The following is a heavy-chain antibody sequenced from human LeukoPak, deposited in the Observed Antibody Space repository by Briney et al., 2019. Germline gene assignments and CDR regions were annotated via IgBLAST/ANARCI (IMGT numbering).Heavy chain of an antibody. D-gene: IGHD6-19*01. CDR1: GGTFSSYA. Sequence: SVKVSCKASGGTFSSYATSWVRQAPGQGLEWMGRIIPIFGTANYAQKFQGRVTITTDESTSTAYMELSSLRSEDTAVYYCARGFLAPGLSGWYYVFDYWGQGTLVTVSS. V-gene: IGHV1-69*05. CDR3: ARGFLAPGLSGWYYVFDY. J-gene: IGHJ4*02. CDR2: IIPIFGTA.